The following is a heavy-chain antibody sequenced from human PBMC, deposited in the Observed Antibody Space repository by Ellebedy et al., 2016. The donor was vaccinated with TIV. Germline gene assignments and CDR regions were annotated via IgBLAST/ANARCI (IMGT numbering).Heavy chain of an antibody. V-gene: IGHV4-59*01. CDR3: ARRGYCSSTSCYGKDAFEI. CDR1: GGSFSGYY. D-gene: IGHD2-2*01. Sequence: SETLSLTCAVYGGSFSGYYWSWIRQPPGKGLEWIGYIYYSGSTNYNPSLKSRVTISVDTSKNQFSLKLSSVTAADTAVYYCARRGYCSSTSCYGKDAFEIWGQGTMVTVSS. J-gene: IGHJ3*02. CDR2: IYYSGST.